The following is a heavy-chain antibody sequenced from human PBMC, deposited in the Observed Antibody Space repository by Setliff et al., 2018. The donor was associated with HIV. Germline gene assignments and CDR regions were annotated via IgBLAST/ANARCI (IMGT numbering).Heavy chain of an antibody. J-gene: IGHJ4*02. D-gene: IGHD3-16*01. CDR3: ARNDDGFDY. CDR1: GASISSGSYY. Sequence: SETLSLTCTVSGASISSGSYYWSWIRQPAGKGLEWIGRIYTSGSTNYNPSLKSRVTISVDTSKNQFSLKLSSVTAADTAVYYCARNDDGFDYWGQGTLVTVSS. CDR2: IYTSGST. V-gene: IGHV4-61*02.